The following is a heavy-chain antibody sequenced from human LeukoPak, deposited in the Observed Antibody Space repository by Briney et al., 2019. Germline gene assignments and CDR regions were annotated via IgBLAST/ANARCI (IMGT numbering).Heavy chain of an antibody. D-gene: IGHD2-15*01. V-gene: IGHV4-31*03. CDR3: ARVGGGPLDY. CDR2: IYYSGST. J-gene: IGHJ4*02. Sequence: SETLSLTCTISGGSISSGGYYWSWIRQHPGKGLEWIGYIYYSGSTYYNPSLKSRVTISVDTSKNQFSLKLSSVTAADTAVYYCARVGGGPLDYWGQGTLVTVSS. CDR1: GGSISSGGYY.